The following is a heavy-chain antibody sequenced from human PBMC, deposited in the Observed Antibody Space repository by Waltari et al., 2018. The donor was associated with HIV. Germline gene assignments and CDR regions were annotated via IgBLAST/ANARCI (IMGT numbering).Heavy chain of an antibody. CDR3: AKSLFGVVKYQNLFDY. V-gene: IGHV3-30*18. CDR2: MSSDGNNE. J-gene: IGHJ4*02. CDR1: GFSFSTYG. D-gene: IGHD3-3*01. Sequence: QVQLVESGGGVVHPGGSLRLSCAASGFSFSTYGMHWVRQAPGKGRELMAFMSSDGNNEYYADSWKGRFTVSRDNSRNTLHLLMDSLRVEDTAIYYCAKSLFGVVKYQNLFDYWAQGTLVTVSS.